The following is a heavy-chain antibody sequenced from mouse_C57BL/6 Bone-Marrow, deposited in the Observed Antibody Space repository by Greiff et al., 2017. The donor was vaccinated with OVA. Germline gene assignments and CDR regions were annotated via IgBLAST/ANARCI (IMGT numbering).Heavy chain of an antibody. D-gene: IGHD1-2*01. V-gene: IGHV1-81*01. J-gene: IGHJ2*01. CDR1: GYTFTSYG. CDR2: IYPRSGNT. CDR3: ARALLRLAGSYFDY. Sequence: VQLQQSGAELARPGASVKLSCKASGYTFTSYGISWVKQRTGQGLVWIGEIYPRSGNTYYNEKFKGKATLTADKSSSTAYMELRSLTSEDSAVYFCARALLRLAGSYFDYWGQGTTLTVSS.